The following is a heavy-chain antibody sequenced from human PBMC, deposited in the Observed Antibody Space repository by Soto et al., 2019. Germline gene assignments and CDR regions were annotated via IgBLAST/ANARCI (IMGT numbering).Heavy chain of an antibody. J-gene: IGHJ4*02. D-gene: IGHD3-16*02. CDR2: IYYSGST. CDR1: GGSISSGGYY. Sequence: SETLSLTCTVSGGSISSGGYYWSWIRQHPGKGLEWIGYIYYSGSTYYNPSLKSRVTISVDTSKNQFSLKLSSVTAADTAVYYCARAATYYDYIWGSYRHLYYFDYWGQGTLVTVSS. V-gene: IGHV4-31*03. CDR3: ARAATYYDYIWGSYRHLYYFDY.